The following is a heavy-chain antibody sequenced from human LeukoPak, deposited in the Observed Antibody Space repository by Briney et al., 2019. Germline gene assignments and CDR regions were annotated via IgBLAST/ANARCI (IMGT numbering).Heavy chain of an antibody. CDR2: INPNTGDT. V-gene: IGHV1-2*02. D-gene: IGHD2-15*01. Sequence: GASVKLSCKASGYPFIDYYLHWVRQPPGQGLEWMGCINPNTGDTNSAQNFQGRVIMTRDTSITTAYMELSRLKSDDTALYYCASKGAGHCYDASCMGSFDLWGQGTTVAVSS. CDR3: ASKGAGHCYDASCMGSFDL. CDR1: GYPFIDYY. J-gene: IGHJ3*01.